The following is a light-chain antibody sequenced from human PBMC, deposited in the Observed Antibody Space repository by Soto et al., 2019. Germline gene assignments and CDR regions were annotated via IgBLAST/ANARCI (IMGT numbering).Light chain of an antibody. CDR2: DTS. Sequence: EIVLTQSPATLSLSPGERATLSCRASQDIGYYLAWYQHKPGQAPRLLISDTSNRATGIPARFSASGSGIDFTLTISSLEPEDFAVYYCQQRSDWPPTTFGGGTKVEIK. V-gene: IGKV3-11*01. J-gene: IGKJ4*01. CDR3: QQRSDWPPTT. CDR1: QDIGYY.